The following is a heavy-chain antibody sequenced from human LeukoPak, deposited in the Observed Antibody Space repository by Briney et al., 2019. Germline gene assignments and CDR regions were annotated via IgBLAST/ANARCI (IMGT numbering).Heavy chain of an antibody. D-gene: IGHD2-21*02. Sequence: PGRSLRLSCAASGFTFSSYGMHWVRQAPGKGLEWVAVIWYDGSNKYYADSVKGRFTISRDNSKNTLYLQMNSLRAEDTAVYYCARVYCGGDCFALDYWGQGTLVTVSS. J-gene: IGHJ4*02. CDR3: ARVYCGGDCFALDY. V-gene: IGHV3-33*08. CDR2: IWYDGSNK. CDR1: GFTFSSYG.